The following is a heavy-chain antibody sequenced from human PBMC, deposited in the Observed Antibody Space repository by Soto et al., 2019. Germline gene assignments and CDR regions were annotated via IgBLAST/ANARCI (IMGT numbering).Heavy chain of an antibody. D-gene: IGHD6-13*01. CDR3: ASEYSSSWEFDY. CDR1: GCSIGSGRYY. J-gene: IGHJ4*02. V-gene: IGHV4-39*01. Sequence: LSRTRTVPGCSIGSGRYYCGWVRQRQGRGLEWIGSIYYSGSTYYNPSLKSRVTISVDTSKIQFYLKLSYVTAAEKDVYCCASEYSSSWEFDYWGQGTLVTVSS. CDR2: IYYSGST.